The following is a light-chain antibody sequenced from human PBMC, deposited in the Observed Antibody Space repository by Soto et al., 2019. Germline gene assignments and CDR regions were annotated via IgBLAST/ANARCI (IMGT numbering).Light chain of an antibody. Sequence: ELVLTQSPATLSLSPGDRATLSCRGSQSVSSSYLAWYQQKPGQAPRLLIYGASSRATGIPDRFSGSGSGTDFTLTISRLEPEDFAVYYCQQYGSSTGLTFGGGTKV. J-gene: IGKJ4*01. CDR1: QSVSSSY. CDR3: QQYGSSTGLT. CDR2: GAS. V-gene: IGKV3-20*01.